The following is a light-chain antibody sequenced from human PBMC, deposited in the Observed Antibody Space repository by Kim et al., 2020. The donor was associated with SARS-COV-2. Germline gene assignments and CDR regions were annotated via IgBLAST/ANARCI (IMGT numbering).Light chain of an antibody. CDR1: MSTSATNA. CDR2: GYN. J-gene: IGLJ2*01. CDR3: AAWDDNLNGVG. V-gene: IGLV1-44*01. Sequence: KLTRSLSGSMSTSATNAVKWFPQLPGTAPKLLSFGYNQRPSVVPDRFSASKSGTSASLAISGLQSEDEADYYCAAWDDNLNGVGFGGGTQLTVL.